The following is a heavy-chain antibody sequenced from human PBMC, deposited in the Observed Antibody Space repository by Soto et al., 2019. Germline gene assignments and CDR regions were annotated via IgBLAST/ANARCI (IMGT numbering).Heavy chain of an antibody. CDR2: ISSSSSTI. CDR3: ARDAPEFTYCGGDCYSDDY. D-gene: IGHD2-21*02. V-gene: IGHV3-48*01. J-gene: IGHJ4*02. CDR1: GFTFSSYS. Sequence: EVQLVESGGGLVQPGGSLRLSCAASGFTFSSYSMNWVRQAPGKGLEWVSYISSSSSTIYYADSVKGRFTISRDNAKNSLYLQMNSLRAEDTAVYYCARDAPEFTYCGGDCYSDDYWGQGTLVTVSS.